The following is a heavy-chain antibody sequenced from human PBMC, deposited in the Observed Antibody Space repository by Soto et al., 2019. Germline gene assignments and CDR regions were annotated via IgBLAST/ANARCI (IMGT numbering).Heavy chain of an antibody. CDR2: ITSTSSYI. D-gene: IGHD3-3*01. CDR3: ALCVLEWLPHSFDF. CDR1: GFTFSYYS. V-gene: IGHV3-21*01. Sequence: GGSLRLSCVASGFTFSYYSMNWVRQAPGKGLEWVASITSTSSYIYYADSMKGRFTISRDNAKNSVYLQMNSLRPEDTAVYYCALCVLEWLPHSFDFWGQGTLVTVSS. J-gene: IGHJ4*02.